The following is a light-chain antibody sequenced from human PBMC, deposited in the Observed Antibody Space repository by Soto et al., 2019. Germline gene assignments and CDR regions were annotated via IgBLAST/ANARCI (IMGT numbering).Light chain of an antibody. V-gene: IGLV2-14*01. CDR1: SSDVGGYNY. CDR3: SSYTSSSTLV. Sequence: QSVLTQPASVSGSPGQSITISCTGTSSDVGGYNYVSWYQQHPAKAPKLIIYEVSNRPSGVSNRFSGSKSGNTASLTISGLQAEDEAHYYCSSYTSSSTLVFGGGTKLTVL. J-gene: IGLJ2*01. CDR2: EVS.